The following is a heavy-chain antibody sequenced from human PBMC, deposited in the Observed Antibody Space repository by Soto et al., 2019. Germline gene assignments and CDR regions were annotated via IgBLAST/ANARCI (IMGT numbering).Heavy chain of an antibody. J-gene: IGHJ5*02. D-gene: IGHD6-19*01. CDR3: ARAGYSSGWRSNWFDP. V-gene: IGHV4-59*01. CDR2: IYYSGST. Sequence: PSETLSLTCTVSGGSISSYYWSWIRQPPGKGLEWIGYIYYSGSTNYNPSLKSRVTISVDTSKNQFSLKLSSVTAADTAVYYCARAGYSSGWRSNWFDPWGQGTLVTVSS. CDR1: GGSISSYY.